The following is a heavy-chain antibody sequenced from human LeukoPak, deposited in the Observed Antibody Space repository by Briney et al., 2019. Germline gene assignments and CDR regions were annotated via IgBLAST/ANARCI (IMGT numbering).Heavy chain of an antibody. CDR1: GFTLNNYN. CDR3: ATGEAFDL. J-gene: IGHJ3*01. D-gene: IGHD3-16*01. V-gene: IGHV3-48*04. CDR2: ITSTSTTI. Sequence: PGGSLRLSCAASGFTLNNYNINWIRQAPGKGLEWVSYITSTSTTIYYADSVKGRFTISRDNAKNSLYLQMNSLRVEDTAVYYCATGEAFDLWGQGTMVTVSS.